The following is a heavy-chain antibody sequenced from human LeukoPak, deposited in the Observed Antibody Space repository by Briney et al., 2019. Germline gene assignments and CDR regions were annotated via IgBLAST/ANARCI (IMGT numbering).Heavy chain of an antibody. CDR3: ATEVAAGGPQDY. CDR2: ISYDGSNK. CDR1: GFTFSSYA. Sequence: PGGSLRLSCAASGFTFSSYAMHWVRQAPGKGLEWVAVISYDGSNKYYADSVKGRFTISRDNSKNTLYLEMNSLTAEDAAVYYCATEVAAGGPQDYWGQGTLVTVSS. J-gene: IGHJ4*02. D-gene: IGHD6-13*01. V-gene: IGHV3-30-3*01.